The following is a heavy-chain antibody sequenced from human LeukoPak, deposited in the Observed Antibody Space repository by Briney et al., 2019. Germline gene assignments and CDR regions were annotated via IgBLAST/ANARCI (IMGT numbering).Heavy chain of an antibody. CDR2: ICYSGST. CDR3: ARLSLVRGVNVD. CDR1: GVSISYGNSC. V-gene: IGHV4-30-4*01. J-gene: IGHJ4*02. Sequence: SETLSLTCTVAGVSISYGNSCWSWIRQPPGKGLEWIGYICYSGSTYYNPSLKSRLIISVDTPRNQFSLKLSSVNAADTAVYYCARLSLVRGVNVDWGQGTLVTVSS. D-gene: IGHD3-10*01.